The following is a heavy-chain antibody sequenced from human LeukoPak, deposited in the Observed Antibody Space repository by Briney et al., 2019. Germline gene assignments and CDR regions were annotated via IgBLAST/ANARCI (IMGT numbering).Heavy chain of an antibody. Sequence: GGSLRLSCAASGFTFSNHWMHWVRQAPGKGLMWVSRINRDGSRTDYADSVKGRFTISRDDAKNTLYLQVNSLRAEDTAVYFCARGGSDTAMAHDFWGQGTLVTVSS. J-gene: IGHJ4*02. CDR2: INRDGSRT. D-gene: IGHD5-18*01. CDR3: ARGGSDTAMAHDF. CDR1: GFTFSNHW. V-gene: IGHV3-74*01.